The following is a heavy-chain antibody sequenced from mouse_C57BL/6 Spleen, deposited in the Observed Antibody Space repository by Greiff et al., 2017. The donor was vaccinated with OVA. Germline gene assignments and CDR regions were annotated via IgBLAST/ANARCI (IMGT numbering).Heavy chain of an antibody. J-gene: IGHJ4*01. CDR1: GYSFTGYY. V-gene: IGHV1-42*01. CDR2: INPSTGGT. Sequence: VQLKQSGPELVKPGASVKISCKASGYSFTGYYMNWVKQSPEKSLEWIGEINPSTGGTTYNQKFKAKATLTVDKSSSTAYMQLKSLTSEDSAVYYCARLGLRDYYAMDYWGQGTSVTVSS. D-gene: IGHD2-4*01. CDR3: ARLGLRDYYAMDY.